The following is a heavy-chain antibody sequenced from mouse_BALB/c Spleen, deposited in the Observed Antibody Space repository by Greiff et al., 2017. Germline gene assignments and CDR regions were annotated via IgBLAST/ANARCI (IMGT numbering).Heavy chain of an antibody. CDR2: ISSGGGNT. CDR1: GFTFSSYT. Sequence: VQLKESGGGLVKPGGSLKLSCAASGFTFSSYTMSWVRQTPEKRLEWVATISSGGGNTYYPDSVKGRFTISRDNAKNNLYLQMSSLRSEDTALYYCARSPITTVVATDAMDYWGQGTSVTVSS. V-gene: IGHV5-9*03. J-gene: IGHJ4*01. D-gene: IGHD1-1*01. CDR3: ARSPITTVVATDAMDY.